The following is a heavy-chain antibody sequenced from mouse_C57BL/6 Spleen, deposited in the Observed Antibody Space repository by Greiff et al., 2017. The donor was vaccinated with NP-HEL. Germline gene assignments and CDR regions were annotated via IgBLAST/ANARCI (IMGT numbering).Heavy chain of an antibody. CDR1: GFTFSDYG. J-gene: IGHJ2*01. D-gene: IGHD3-2*02. CDR3: ARPYSSGYVDYFDY. Sequence: EVKLEESGGGLVKPGGSLKLSCAASGFTFSDYGMHWVRQAPEKGLEWVAYISSGSSTIYYADTVKGRFTISRDNAKNTLFLQMTSLRSEDTAMYYCARPYSSGYVDYFDYWGQGTTLTVSS. V-gene: IGHV5-17*01. CDR2: ISSGSSTI.